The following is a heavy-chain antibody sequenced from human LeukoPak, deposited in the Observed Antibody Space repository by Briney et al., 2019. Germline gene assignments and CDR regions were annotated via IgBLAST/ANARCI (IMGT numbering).Heavy chain of an antibody. CDR1: GYTFTSYD. CDR3: ARTATRYSAFDI. J-gene: IGHJ3*02. D-gene: IGHD1-26*01. Sequence: ASVKVSCKASGYTFTSYDINWVRQATGQGLEWMGWVNPNSGNTGYAQKFQGRVTMTRNTSISTAYMELSSLRSEDTAVYYCARTATRYSAFDIWGQGTMVTVSS. V-gene: IGHV1-8*01. CDR2: VNPNSGNT.